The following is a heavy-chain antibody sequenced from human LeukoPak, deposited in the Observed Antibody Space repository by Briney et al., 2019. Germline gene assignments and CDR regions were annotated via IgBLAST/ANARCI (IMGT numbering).Heavy chain of an antibody. D-gene: IGHD2-21*02. CDR2: ISSSGSTI. Sequence: GGPLRLSCAASGFTFSDYYMSWFSQAPGKGREWVSYISSSGSTIYYAASVKGRFTISRDNAKNSLYLQMNSLRAEDTAVYYCARWYCGGDCYSSPAYYYGMDVWGQGTTVTVSS. CDR1: GFTFSDYY. CDR3: ARWYCGGDCYSSPAYYYGMDV. V-gene: IGHV3-11*01. J-gene: IGHJ6*02.